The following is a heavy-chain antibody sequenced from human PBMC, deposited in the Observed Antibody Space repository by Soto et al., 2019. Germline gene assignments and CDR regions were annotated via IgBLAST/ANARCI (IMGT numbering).Heavy chain of an antibody. D-gene: IGHD1-26*01. Sequence: GASVKVSCKASGGTFSSYAISWVRQAPGQGLEWMGGIIPIFGTANYAQKFQGRVTVTTDTSTSTAYMELRSLSSDDTAIYYCARSGSSWNLREFDYWGQGTLVTVSS. CDR2: IIPIFGTA. J-gene: IGHJ4*02. CDR1: GGTFSSYA. V-gene: IGHV1-69*05. CDR3: ARSGSSWNLREFDY.